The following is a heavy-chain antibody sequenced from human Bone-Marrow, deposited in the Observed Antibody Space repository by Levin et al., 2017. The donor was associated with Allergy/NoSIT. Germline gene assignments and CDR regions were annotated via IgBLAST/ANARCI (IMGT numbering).Heavy chain of an antibody. CDR2: IGRKGVKK. D-gene: IGHD3-16*01. J-gene: IGHJ4*02. V-gene: IGHV3-9*01. CDR1: GFIFEDYG. CDR3: TRDKGLGFDS. Sequence: GGSLRLSCAGSGFIFEDYGMYWVRQRPGKGLEWVSGIGRKGVKKRYADSVRGRFSISRDNTHNTLYLQMNSLRPEDTALYYCTRDKGLGFDSWGQGTPVTVSS.